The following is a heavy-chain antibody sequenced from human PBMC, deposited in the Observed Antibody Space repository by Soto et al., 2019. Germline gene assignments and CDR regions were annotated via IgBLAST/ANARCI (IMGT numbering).Heavy chain of an antibody. CDR1: GFTFTSTA. J-gene: IGHJ4*02. V-gene: IGHV3-23*01. D-gene: IGHD3-10*01. CDR3: ATGLGVNRLRFGFDY. Sequence: EVQLLESGGGSVQPGGSLRLSCAASGFTFTSTALSWVRQAPGKGLEWVSGISASSDRRYYADSVKGRFTISRDSSKDTLYLEMNSLRAEDTALYHCATGLGVNRLRFGFDYWGQGTLVTVSP. CDR2: ISASSDRR.